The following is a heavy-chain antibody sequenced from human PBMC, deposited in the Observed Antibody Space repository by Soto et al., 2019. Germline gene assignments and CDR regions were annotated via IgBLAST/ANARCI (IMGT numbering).Heavy chain of an antibody. V-gene: IGHV3-23*01. D-gene: IGHD6-19*01. Sequence: GGSLRLSCAASGFTFSSYAMSWVRQAPGKGLEWVSAISGSGGSTYYADSVKGRFTISRDNSKNTLYLQMNSLRAEDTAVYYCAKVALSYFSSSGWGHFDYWGQGTLVTVSS. CDR2: ISGSGGST. CDR3: AKVALSYFSSSGWGHFDY. CDR1: GFTFSSYA. J-gene: IGHJ4*02.